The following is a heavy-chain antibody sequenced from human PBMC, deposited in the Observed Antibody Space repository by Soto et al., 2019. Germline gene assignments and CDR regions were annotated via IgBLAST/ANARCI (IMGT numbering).Heavy chain of an antibody. CDR2: IYPSGNT. CDR1: GASLSSYY. J-gene: IGHJ5*02. V-gene: IGHV4-4*07. CDR3: ARGSLQFDP. Sequence: KPWETLSLTCTVSGASLSSYYWSWIRQPAGKGLEWIGRIYPSGNTNYKSSLKSRVTMSVDTSKNQFSLKLSSLTAADTAVYYCARGSLQFDPWGQGTLVTVSS.